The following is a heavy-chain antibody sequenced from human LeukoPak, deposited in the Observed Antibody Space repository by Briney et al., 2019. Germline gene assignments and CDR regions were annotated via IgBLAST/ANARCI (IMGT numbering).Heavy chain of an antibody. CDR3: ARFRGELMDGFDF. Sequence: GESLKISCKGSGHTSSTDWIAWVRQMPGKGLEWMGVIYAGDADTRYSPSFQGQVTISADKPLNTAYLQWTNLKASDTAMYYCARFRGELMDGFDFWGQGTLVTVSS. CDR1: GHTSSTDW. V-gene: IGHV5-51*01. D-gene: IGHD1-7*01. CDR2: IYAGDADT. J-gene: IGHJ4*02.